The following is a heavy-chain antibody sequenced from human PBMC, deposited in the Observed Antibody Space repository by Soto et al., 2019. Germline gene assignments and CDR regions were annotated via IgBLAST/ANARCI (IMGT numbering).Heavy chain of an antibody. CDR3: ERDLTSSSWPALPVVGMDV. CDR2: IIPILGIA. Sequence: QVQLVQSGAAVKKPGSSVKVSCKASGGTFSSYTISWVRQAPGQGLAWMGRIIPILGIANYAQKFQGRVTITADKSTSTAYMELSSLRSEDTAVYYCERDLTSSSWPALPVVGMDVWGQGTTVTVSS. J-gene: IGHJ6*02. D-gene: IGHD6-13*01. V-gene: IGHV1-69*08. CDR1: GGTFSSYT.